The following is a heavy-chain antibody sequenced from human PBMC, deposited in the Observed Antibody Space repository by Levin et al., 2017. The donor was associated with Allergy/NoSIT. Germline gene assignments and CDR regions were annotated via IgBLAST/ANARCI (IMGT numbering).Heavy chain of an antibody. D-gene: IGHD6-6*01. Sequence: SLKISCAASGFTFDDYAMHWVRQAPGKGLEWVSGISWNSGSIGYADSVKGRFTISRDNAKNSLYLQMNSLRAEDTALYYCAKIRSSSSLYFDYWGQGTLVTVSS. J-gene: IGHJ4*02. CDR1: GFTFDDYA. CDR3: AKIRSSSSLYFDY. CDR2: ISWNSGSI. V-gene: IGHV3-9*01.